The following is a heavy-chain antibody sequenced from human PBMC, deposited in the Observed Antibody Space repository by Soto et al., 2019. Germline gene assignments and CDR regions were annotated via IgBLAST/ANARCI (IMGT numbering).Heavy chain of an antibody. J-gene: IGHJ4*02. V-gene: IGHV5-10-1*01. CDR3: ARTPYYDSSGYYNY. CDR2: IDPSDSYT. D-gene: IGHD3-22*01. Sequence: QVPGNGLEWMGRIDPSDSYTNYSPSFQGHVTISADKSISTAYLQWSSLKASDTAMYYCARTPYYDSSGYYNYWGQGTLVTVSS.